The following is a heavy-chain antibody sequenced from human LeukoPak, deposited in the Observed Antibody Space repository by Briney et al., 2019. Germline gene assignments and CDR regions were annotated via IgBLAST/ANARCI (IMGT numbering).Heavy chain of an antibody. CDR3: ARGASSDGGDY. CDR2: IYYSGST. J-gene: IGHJ4*02. Sequence: SETLSLTCTVAGGSISSSSYYWGWIRQPPGKGLEWIGSIYYSGSTYYNPSLKSRVTISVDTSKNQFSLKLSSVTAADTAVYYCARGASSDGGDYWGQGTLVTVSS. D-gene: IGHD2-21*02. CDR1: GGSISSSSYY. V-gene: IGHV4-39*07.